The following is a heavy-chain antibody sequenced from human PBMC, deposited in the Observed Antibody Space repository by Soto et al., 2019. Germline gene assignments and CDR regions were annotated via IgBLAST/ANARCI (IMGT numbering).Heavy chain of an antibody. CDR3: ARGYSGGWSRGGYFEL. V-gene: IGHV3-48*03. Sequence: GGSLRLSCAASGFIFSSYEMNWVRQAPGKGLEWLSHITSSGYNTYYAESVKGRFTISRDNAKNLLYLEMNGLRAEDTAVYYCARGYSGGWSRGGYFELWGQGALVTVSS. D-gene: IGHD6-13*01. CDR2: ITSSGYNT. J-gene: IGHJ4*02. CDR1: GFIFSSYE.